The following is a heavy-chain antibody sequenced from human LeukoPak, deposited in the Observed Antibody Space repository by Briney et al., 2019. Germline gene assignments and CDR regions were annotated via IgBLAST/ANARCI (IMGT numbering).Heavy chain of an antibody. D-gene: IGHD3-9*01. CDR2: IYYIGSS. CDR1: AGSISNRSYY. V-gene: IGHV4-39*01. CDR3: VRMGLDWSFDY. J-gene: IGHJ4*02. Sequence: SETLSLTCTVSAGSISNRSYYWGWIRQPPGKGLEWIGSIYYIGSSYYNPSLKSRVTMSIDTSKNQFSLKVSSVSVADTAVYYCVRMGLDWSFDYWGQGTLVTVSS.